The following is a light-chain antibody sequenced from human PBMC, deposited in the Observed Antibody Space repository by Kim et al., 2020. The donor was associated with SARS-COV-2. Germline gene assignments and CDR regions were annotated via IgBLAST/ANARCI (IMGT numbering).Light chain of an antibody. V-gene: IGKV4-1*01. CDR3: QQYYSTPYT. Sequence: RATINCQSSQSVLYSSNNKNYLAWYQQKPGQPPELLIYWASTRESGVPDRFSGSGSGTDFTLTISSLQAEDVAVYYCQQYYSTPYTFGQGTKLEI. J-gene: IGKJ2*01. CDR1: QSVLYSSNNKNY. CDR2: WAS.